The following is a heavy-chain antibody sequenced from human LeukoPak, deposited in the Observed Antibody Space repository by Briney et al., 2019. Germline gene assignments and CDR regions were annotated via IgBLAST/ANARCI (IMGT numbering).Heavy chain of an antibody. Sequence: KPSETLSLTCTVSGASISSSSYYWGWIRQPPGKELEWIGSFYYSGSTYYNPSLKSRVTISADTSKNQFSLKLSSVTAADTAVYYCAREGGGTTHRWFESWGQGTLVTVSS. CDR1: GASISSSSYY. CDR3: AREGGGTTHRWFES. D-gene: IGHD1/OR15-1a*01. V-gene: IGHV4-39*01. CDR2: FYYSGST. J-gene: IGHJ5*01.